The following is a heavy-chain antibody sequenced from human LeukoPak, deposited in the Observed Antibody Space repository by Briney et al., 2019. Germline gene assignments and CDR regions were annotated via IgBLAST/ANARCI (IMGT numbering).Heavy chain of an antibody. V-gene: IGHV3-30*04. CDR2: ISYDGSNK. D-gene: IGHD5/OR15-5a*01. Sequence: GGSLRLSCAASGFTFSSYAMHWVRQAPGKGLEWVAVISYDGSNKYYADSVKGRFTISRDNSKNTLYLQMNSLRADDTAVYYCARDGLQSKYYYLDVWGKGTTVTVSS. CDR1: GFTFSSYA. J-gene: IGHJ6*03. CDR3: ARDGLQSKYYYLDV.